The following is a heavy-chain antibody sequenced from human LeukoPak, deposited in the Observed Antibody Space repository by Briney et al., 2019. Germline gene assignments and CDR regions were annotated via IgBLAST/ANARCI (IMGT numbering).Heavy chain of an antibody. CDR3: AKDLGSSSWYYFDY. CDR2: IWYDGSNK. Sequence: GRSLRLSCAASGFTFSSYGMHWVRQAPGKGLEWVAVIWYDGSNKYYADSVKGRFTISRDNSKNTLYLQMNSLRAEETAVYYCAKDLGSSSWYYFDYWGQGTLVTVSS. V-gene: IGHV3-33*06. D-gene: IGHD6-13*01. CDR1: GFTFSSYG. J-gene: IGHJ4*02.